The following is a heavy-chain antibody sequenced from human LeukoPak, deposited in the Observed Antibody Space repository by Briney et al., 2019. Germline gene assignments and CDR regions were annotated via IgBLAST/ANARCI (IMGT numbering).Heavy chain of an antibody. J-gene: IGHJ6*03. D-gene: IGHD6-13*01. CDR2: ISGSGGST. CDR3: AKGTSGSSWYTYYYYYYYMDV. Sequence: GGSLRLSCAASGFTFDDYGMSWVRQAPGKGLEWVSAISGSGGSTYYADSVKGRFTISRDNSKNTLYLQMNSLRAEDTAVYYCAKGTSGSSWYTYYYYYYYMDVWGKGTTVTVSS. V-gene: IGHV3-23*01. CDR1: GFTFDDYG.